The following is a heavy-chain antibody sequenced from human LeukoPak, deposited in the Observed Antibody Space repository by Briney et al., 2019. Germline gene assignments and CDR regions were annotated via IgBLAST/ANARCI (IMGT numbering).Heavy chain of an antibody. CDR1: GFTFSSYA. V-gene: IGHV3-23*01. J-gene: IGHJ6*02. CDR3: AKDRIAVAAEGMDV. Sequence: GGSLRLSCAASGFTFSSYAMSWVRQAPGKGLEWVSAISGSGGSTYYADSVKVRFTISRDNSKNTPDLQMNRLRAEDTAVYYCAKDRIAVAAEGMDVWGQGTTVTVSS. CDR2: ISGSGGST. D-gene: IGHD6-19*01.